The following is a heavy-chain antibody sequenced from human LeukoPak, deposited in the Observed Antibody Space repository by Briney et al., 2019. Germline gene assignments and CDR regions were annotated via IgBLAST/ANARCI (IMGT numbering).Heavy chain of an antibody. CDR3: ARDFSRGLWFPYWFDP. J-gene: IGHJ5*02. CDR1: GYTFTSSG. CDR2: ISAYNGNT. Sequence: GASVKVSCKASGYTFTSSGISWVRQAPGQGLEWMGWISAYNGNTNYAQKLQGRVTMTTDTSTSTAYMELRSLRSDDTAVYYCARDFSRGLWFPYWFDPWGQGTLVTVSS. D-gene: IGHD3-10*01. V-gene: IGHV1-18*01.